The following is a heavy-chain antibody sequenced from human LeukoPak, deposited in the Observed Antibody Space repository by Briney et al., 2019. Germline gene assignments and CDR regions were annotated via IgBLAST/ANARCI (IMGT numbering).Heavy chain of an antibody. CDR2: ISTSGST. D-gene: IGHD3-22*01. V-gene: IGHV4-4*09. CDR1: AASIGNYY. Sequence: SETLSLTCAVSAASIGNYYWSWIRQAPGKGLEWIGYISTSGSTNYNPSLKSRVSISLDTSKNRFSLNLNFVTAADTAVYYCASPRSGYPYTFDYWGQGALVTVSS. CDR3: ASPRSGYPYTFDY. J-gene: IGHJ4*02.